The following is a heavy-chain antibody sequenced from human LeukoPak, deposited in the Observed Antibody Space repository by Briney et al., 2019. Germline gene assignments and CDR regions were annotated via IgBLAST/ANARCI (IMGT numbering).Heavy chain of an antibody. D-gene: IGHD1-26*01. J-gene: IGHJ3*02. CDR1: GFTFSSYS. CDR3: ARDHRLSGSYDAFDI. CDR2: ISSSSSYI. V-gene: IGHV3-21*01. Sequence: GGSLRLSCAASGFTFSSYSMNWVRQAPGEGVEWVSSISSSSSYIYYADSVKGRFTISRDNAKNSLYLQMNSLRAEDTAVYYCARDHRLSGSYDAFDIWGQGTMVTVSS.